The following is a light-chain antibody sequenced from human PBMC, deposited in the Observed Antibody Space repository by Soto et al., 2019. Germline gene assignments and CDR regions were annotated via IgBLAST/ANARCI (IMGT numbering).Light chain of an antibody. V-gene: IGKV3D-15*01. J-gene: IGKJ1*01. CDR3: QQYRSWRT. Sequence: IMMTQSPATLSVSPGEGATLSCRASQSIENKLAWYHQRPGQPPRLLIYGASTRATGIPVRFSGSGSGTDFTLYISLLQSEDFGVYYCQQYRSWRTFGQGTTVEVK. CDR2: GAS. CDR1: QSIENK.